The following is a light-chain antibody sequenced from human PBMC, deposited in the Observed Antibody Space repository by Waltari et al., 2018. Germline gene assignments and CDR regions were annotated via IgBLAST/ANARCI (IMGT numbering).Light chain of an antibody. CDR3: QKYGTLPAT. CDR2: DAS. V-gene: IGKV3-20*01. J-gene: IGKJ1*01. CDR1: QGVSRS. Sequence: EIVLTQSPGTLSLSPGERATLSCRASQGVSRSLACYQQKPGQAPRLLIYDASSRATGIPDRFSGSGSGTDFSLTISRLEPEDFAVYYCQKYGTLPATFGQGTKVEIK.